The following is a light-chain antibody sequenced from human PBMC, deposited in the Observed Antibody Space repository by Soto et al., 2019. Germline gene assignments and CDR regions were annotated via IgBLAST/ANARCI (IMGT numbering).Light chain of an antibody. V-gene: IGKV3-15*01. J-gene: IGKJ1*01. CDR3: QQYSSWPPWT. Sequence: EVVMTQSPATLSVSPGERATLSCRASESVISNLAWYQQKPGQAPRLLIYGASARATGIPARFSGTGSGTEFTLTISNLRSEDFAVYFCQQYSSWPPWTFGQGTKVDIK. CDR2: GAS. CDR1: ESVISN.